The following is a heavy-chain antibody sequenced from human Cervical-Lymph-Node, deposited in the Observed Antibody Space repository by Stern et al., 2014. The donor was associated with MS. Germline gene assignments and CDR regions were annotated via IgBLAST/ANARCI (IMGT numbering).Heavy chain of an antibody. V-gene: IGHV5-51*03. Sequence: EVQLVESGAEVKKPGESLKISCEGSGFSFTTHWIAWVRQMPGEGLEWMGIIYPGDSDTRYSPSFQGRVTISADKSISTAYLQWNSLKASDTAMYYCAKARYVQALSDAFDIWGQGTMVTVSS. D-gene: IGHD3-16*02. J-gene: IGHJ3*02. CDR3: AKARYVQALSDAFDI. CDR2: IYPGDSDT. CDR1: GFSFTTHW.